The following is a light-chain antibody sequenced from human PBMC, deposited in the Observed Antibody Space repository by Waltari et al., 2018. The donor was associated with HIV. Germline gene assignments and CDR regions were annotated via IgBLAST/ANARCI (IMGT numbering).Light chain of an antibody. CDR1: PSVLYSSNNKNY. CDR2: WAS. J-gene: IGKJ5*01. Sequence: DIVMTQSPDSLAVSLGARATINCKSSPSVLYSSNNKNYLAWYQQKPGQPPKLLIYWASTRESGVPDRFSGSGSGTDFTLTISSLQAEDVAVYYCQQYYSTPLTFGQGTRLEIK. CDR3: QQYYSTPLT. V-gene: IGKV4-1*01.